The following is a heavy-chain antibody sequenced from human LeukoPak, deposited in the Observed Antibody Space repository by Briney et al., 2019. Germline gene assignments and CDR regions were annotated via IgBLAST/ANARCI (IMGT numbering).Heavy chain of an antibody. V-gene: IGHV1-2*02. D-gene: IGHD3-22*01. CDR1: GYTFTGYY. CDR2: VRPKSGGT. J-gene: IGHJ6*03. CDR3: GRDQHDTSRYSYYFYYYMDV. Sequence: GASVKVSCKASGYTFTGYYMHWVRQAPGQGLEWGGGVRPKSGGTKDVQKFQGRDTMTSDTSICTDYMELSSLRSDDTAVYYCGRDQHDTSRYSYYFYYYMDVWGKGTTLTLS.